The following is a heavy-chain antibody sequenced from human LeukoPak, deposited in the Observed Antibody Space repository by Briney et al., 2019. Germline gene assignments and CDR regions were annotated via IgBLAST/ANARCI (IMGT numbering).Heavy chain of an antibody. J-gene: IGHJ4*02. V-gene: IGHV3-33*01. CDR1: GFTFSNYG. CDR2: IWYDGSNK. Sequence: PGGSLRLSCAASGFTFSNYGMHWVRQAPGKGLEWVAIIWYDGSNKYYADSVKGRFTISRDNSKNTLYLQMNSLRAEDTAVYYCARDRDVYSSRWNRNFAHWGQGTLVTVSA. D-gene: IGHD6-13*01. CDR3: ARDRDVYSSRWNRNFAH.